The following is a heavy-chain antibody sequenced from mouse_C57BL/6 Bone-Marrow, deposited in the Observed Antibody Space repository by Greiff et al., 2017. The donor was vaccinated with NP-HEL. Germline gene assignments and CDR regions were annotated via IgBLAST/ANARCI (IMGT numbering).Heavy chain of an antibody. V-gene: IGHV1-50*01. CDR1: GYTFTSYW. CDR3: ARDGSKD. CDR2: IDPSDSYT. D-gene: IGHD1-1*01. Sequence: VQLQQPGAELVKPGASVKLSCKASGYTFTSYWMQWVKQRPGQGLEWIGEIDPSDSYTNYNQKFKGKATLTVDTSSSTAYMQLSSLTSEDSAVYYCARDGSKDWGQGTTLTVSS. J-gene: IGHJ2*01.